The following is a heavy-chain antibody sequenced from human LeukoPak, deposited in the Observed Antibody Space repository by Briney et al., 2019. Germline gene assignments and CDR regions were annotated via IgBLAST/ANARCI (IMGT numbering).Heavy chain of an antibody. Sequence: SGGSLRLSCAASGFTFSSCAMSWVRQAPGKGLEWVSAISGSGGSTYYADSVKGRFTISRDNSKNTLYLQMSSLRAEDTAVYYCAKVAGPAATYYFDYWGQGTLVTVSS. J-gene: IGHJ4*02. CDR3: AKVAGPAATYYFDY. V-gene: IGHV3-23*01. D-gene: IGHD2-2*01. CDR2: ISGSGGST. CDR1: GFTFSSCA.